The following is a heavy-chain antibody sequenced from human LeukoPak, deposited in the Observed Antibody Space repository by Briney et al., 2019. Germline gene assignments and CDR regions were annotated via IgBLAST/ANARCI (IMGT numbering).Heavy chain of an antibody. J-gene: IGHJ6*04. V-gene: IGHV1-3*01. D-gene: IGHD3-10*01. CDR2: INAGNGNT. CDR1: GYTFTSYA. CDR3: ARAYYGSGSPSYGMDV. Sequence: ASVKVSCKASGYTFTSYAMHWVRQAPGQRLEWMGWINAGNGNTKYSQKFQGRVTITRDTSASTAYMELSSLRSEDTAVYYCARAYYGSGSPSYGMDVWGKGTTVTVSS.